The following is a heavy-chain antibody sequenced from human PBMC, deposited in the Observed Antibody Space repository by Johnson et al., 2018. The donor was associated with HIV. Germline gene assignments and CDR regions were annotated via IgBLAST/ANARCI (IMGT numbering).Heavy chain of an antibody. CDR2: ISWNSGSI. CDR3: ARDESSRLQLTGNDAFDI. CDR1: GFTFDDYA. Sequence: VESGGGLVQPGRSLRLSCAASGFTFDDYAMHWVRQAPGKGLEWVSGISWNSGSIGYADSVKGRFTISRDNAKNSLYLQMNSLRAEDTAVYYCARDESSRLQLTGNDAFDIWGQGTMVTVSS. V-gene: IGHV3-9*01. J-gene: IGHJ3*02. D-gene: IGHD6-13*01.